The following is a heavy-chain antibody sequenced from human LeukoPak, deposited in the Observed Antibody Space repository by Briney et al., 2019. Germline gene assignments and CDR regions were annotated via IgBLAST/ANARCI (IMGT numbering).Heavy chain of an antibody. J-gene: IGHJ5*02. CDR3: ARGGLRDSPNWFDP. CDR2: IWYDGVNK. CDR1: GFTFSNYG. D-gene: IGHD2-15*01. Sequence: PGGSLRLSCAASGFTFSNYGMHWVRQAPGKGLEWVAVIWYDGVNKYYADSVKGRFTISRDNAKNSLYLQMSSLRAEDTAVYYCARGGLRDSPNWFDPWGQGTLVTVSS. V-gene: IGHV3-33*08.